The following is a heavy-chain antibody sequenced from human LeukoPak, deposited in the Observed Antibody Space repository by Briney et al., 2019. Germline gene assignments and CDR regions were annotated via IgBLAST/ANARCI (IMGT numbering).Heavy chain of an antibody. J-gene: IGHJ6*02. V-gene: IGHV1-2*02. Sequence: GASVKVSCKASGYTFTGYFMHWVRQAPGQGLEWMGWINPNSGGTNYAQKFQGRVTMTRDTSISTAYMELSRLRSDDTAVYYCASARKGGGSWDYGMDVWGQGTTVTVSS. CDR1: GYTFTGYF. CDR3: ASARKGGGSWDYGMDV. CDR2: INPNSGGT. D-gene: IGHD1-14*01.